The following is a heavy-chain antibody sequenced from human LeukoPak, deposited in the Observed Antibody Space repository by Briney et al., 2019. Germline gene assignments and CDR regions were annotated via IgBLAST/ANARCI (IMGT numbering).Heavy chain of an antibody. D-gene: IGHD2-2*01. CDR1: GYSFTNYW. Sequence: GESLKISCETSGYSFTNYWIGWVRQMPGKGLEWMGIIHPGDSDTRYSPSIQGQVTISVDKSTNTAYLQWSSLKASDTAMYYCARIGCSSTSCPFDYWGQGTLVTVSS. V-gene: IGHV5-51*01. J-gene: IGHJ4*02. CDR2: IHPGDSDT. CDR3: ARIGCSSTSCPFDY.